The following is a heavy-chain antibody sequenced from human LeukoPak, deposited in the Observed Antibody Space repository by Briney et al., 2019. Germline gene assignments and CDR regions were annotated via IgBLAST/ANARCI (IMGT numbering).Heavy chain of an antibody. CDR1: GFTFDDYA. Sequence: GRSLRLSCAASGFTFDDYAMHWVRQTPGKGLEWVSGISWNGGTIDYVESVKGRFTISRDNAKNSLYLQMNSLRAEDTAVYYCARVKFYYDILTGYSHYFDYWGQGTLVTVSS. D-gene: IGHD3-9*01. CDR2: ISWNGGTI. CDR3: ARVKFYYDILTGYSHYFDY. V-gene: IGHV3-9*01. J-gene: IGHJ4*02.